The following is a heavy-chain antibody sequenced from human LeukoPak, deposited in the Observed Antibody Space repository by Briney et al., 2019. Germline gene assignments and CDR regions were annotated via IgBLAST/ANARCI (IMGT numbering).Heavy chain of an antibody. CDR2: IYTSGST. J-gene: IGHJ6*03. V-gene: IGHV4-4*07. D-gene: IGHD6-19*01. CDR3: ARELAAVANYYYYYYMDV. Sequence: PSETLSLTCTVSGGSISSYYWSWIRQPAGKELEWIERIYTSGSTNYNTSLKSRVTMSVDTSKNQFSLKLSSVTAADTAVYYCARELAAVANYYYYYYMDVWGKGTTVTVSS. CDR1: GGSISSYY.